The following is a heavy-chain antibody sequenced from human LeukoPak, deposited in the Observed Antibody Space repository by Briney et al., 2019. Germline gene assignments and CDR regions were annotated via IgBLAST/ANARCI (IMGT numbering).Heavy chain of an antibody. CDR3: AGIDVHLWDGSSWYGD. D-gene: IGHD6-13*01. CDR1: GGSISSYY. V-gene: IGHV4-59*01. Sequence: PSEILSLTCTVSGGSISSYYWSWLRQPPGKGLEWIGYIYYSGSTNYNPSLKSRVTISVDTSKNQFSLKLSSVTAADTAVYYCAGIDVHLWDGSSWYGDWGRGTLVTVSS. CDR2: IYYSGST. J-gene: IGHJ4*02.